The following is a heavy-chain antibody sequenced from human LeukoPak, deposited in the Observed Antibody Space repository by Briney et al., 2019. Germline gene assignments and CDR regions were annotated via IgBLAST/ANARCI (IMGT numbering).Heavy chain of an antibody. CDR1: GYTFTSYY. CDR2: INPSGGST. J-gene: IGHJ1*01. CDR3: ARSDAPQH. Sequence: ASVKVSCKASGYTFTSYYIHWIRQAPGQGLEWMGIINPSGGSTNYAQKFQGRVTKTSDTSTSTVYMELSSLISEDTAVYYCARSDAPQHWGQGTLVTVSS. V-gene: IGHV1-46*01.